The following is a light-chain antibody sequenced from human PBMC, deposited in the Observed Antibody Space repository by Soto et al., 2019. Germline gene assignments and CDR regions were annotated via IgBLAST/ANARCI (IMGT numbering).Light chain of an antibody. CDR2: EVS. J-gene: IGLJ1*01. CDR3: SSYTSSSTYV. Sequence: SALTQPSSVSGSPGQSITISCPGTSSDVGGYNYVSWYQQHPGKAPKLMIYEVSNRPSGVSNRFSGSKSGNTASLTISGLQAEDEADYYCSSYTSSSTYVFGTGTKGTVL. CDR1: SSDVGGYNY. V-gene: IGLV2-14*01.